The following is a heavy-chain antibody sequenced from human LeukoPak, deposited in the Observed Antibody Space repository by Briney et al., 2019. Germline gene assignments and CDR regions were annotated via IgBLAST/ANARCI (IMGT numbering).Heavy chain of an antibody. J-gene: IGHJ4*02. CDR1: GDSVSRDSIA. CDR2: TYYRSKWYN. D-gene: IGHD5-24*01. Sequence: SQTLSLTCAISGDSVSRDSIAWNWIRQSPSRGLEWLGRTYYRSKWYNDYAVSVKSRITINPDTSKNQFSLQLNSVTPEDTAVYYCARGLGWPYFDDWGQGTLVTVSS. CDR3: ARGLGWPYFDD. V-gene: IGHV6-1*01.